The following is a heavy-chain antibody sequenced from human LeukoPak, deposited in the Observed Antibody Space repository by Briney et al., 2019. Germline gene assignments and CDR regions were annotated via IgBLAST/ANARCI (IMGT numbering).Heavy chain of an antibody. J-gene: IGHJ4*02. Sequence: GGSLRLSCAASGFTFSSYEMNWGRQAPGKGLEWVSYISSSGSTIYYADSVKGRFTISRDNAKTSLYLQMNSLRAEDTAVYYCARDDPYIPPYHDYWGQGTLVTVPS. D-gene: IGHD1-14*01. CDR2: ISSSGSTI. CDR1: GFTFSSYE. V-gene: IGHV3-48*03. CDR3: ARDDPYIPPYHDY.